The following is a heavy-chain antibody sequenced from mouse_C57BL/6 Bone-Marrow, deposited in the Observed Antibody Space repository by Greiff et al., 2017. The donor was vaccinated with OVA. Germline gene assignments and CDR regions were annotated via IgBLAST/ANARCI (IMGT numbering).Heavy chain of an antibody. CDR2: IDPSDSYT. CDR1: GYTFTSYW. Sequence: QVQLKQPGAELVKPGASVKLSCPASGYTFTSYWMQWVKQRPGQGLEWIGEIDPSDSYTNYNQKFKGKATLTVDTSSSTAYMQLSSLTSEDSAVYYCAGDYDRGFAYWGQGTLVTVSA. CDR3: AGDYDRGFAY. V-gene: IGHV1-50*01. J-gene: IGHJ3*01. D-gene: IGHD2-4*01.